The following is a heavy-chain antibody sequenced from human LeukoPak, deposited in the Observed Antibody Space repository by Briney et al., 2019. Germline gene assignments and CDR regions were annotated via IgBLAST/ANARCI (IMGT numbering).Heavy chain of an antibody. Sequence: ASVKVSCKASGYTFTSYGISWVRQAPGQGLEWMGWINPNSGGTNYAQKFQGRVTMTRDTSISTAYMELSRLRSDDTAVYYCAREKKDVVVPAAIPTLDYYYYYMDVWGKGTTVTVSS. CDR2: INPNSGGT. J-gene: IGHJ6*03. V-gene: IGHV1-2*02. CDR3: AREKKDVVVPAAIPTLDYYYYYMDV. CDR1: GYTFTSYG. D-gene: IGHD2-2*02.